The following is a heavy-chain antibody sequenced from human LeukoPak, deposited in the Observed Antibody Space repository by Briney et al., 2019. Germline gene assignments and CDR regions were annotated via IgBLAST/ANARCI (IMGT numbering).Heavy chain of an antibody. CDR3: AKVPDYYDSSGYYPFDY. D-gene: IGHD3-22*01. Sequence: PGGSLRLSCAASGFTFSSYGMHWVRQAPGKGLEWVAFIRYDGSNKYYADSVKGRFTISRDNSKNTLYLQMNSLRAEDTAVYYCAKVPDYYDSSGYYPFDYWGQGTLVTVSS. CDR2: IRYDGSNK. V-gene: IGHV3-30*02. J-gene: IGHJ4*02. CDR1: GFTFSSYG.